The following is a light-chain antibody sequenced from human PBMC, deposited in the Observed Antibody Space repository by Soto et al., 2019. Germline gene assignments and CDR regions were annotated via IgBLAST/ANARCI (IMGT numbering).Light chain of an antibody. CDR2: GAS. J-gene: IGKJ4*01. CDR3: QQYGSSPLT. V-gene: IGKV3-20*01. CDR1: QNINSNY. Sequence: GLSQSAGALSLYPGDRATLSCRASQNINSNYLAWYQQKPGQSPRLLIYGASSRATGIPDRFSGSGSGTDFTLTISRLEPEDFAVYSCQQYGSSPLTFGGGTKA.